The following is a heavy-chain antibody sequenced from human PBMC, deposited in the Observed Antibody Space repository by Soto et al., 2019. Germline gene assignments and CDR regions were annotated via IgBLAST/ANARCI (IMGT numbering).Heavy chain of an antibody. V-gene: IGHV3-23*01. Sequence: GGSLRLSCAASGFTFSSYAMSWVRQAPGKGLEWVSAISGSGGSTYYADSVKGRFTISRDNSKNTLYLQMNSLRAEDTAVYYCASTRWLQDAFDNWGQGTMVTVSS. J-gene: IGHJ3*02. D-gene: IGHD5-18*01. CDR1: GFTFSSYA. CDR2: ISGSGGST. CDR3: ASTRWLQDAFDN.